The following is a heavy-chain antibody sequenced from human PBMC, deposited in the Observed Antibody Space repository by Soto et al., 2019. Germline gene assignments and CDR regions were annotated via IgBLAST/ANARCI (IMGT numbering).Heavy chain of an antibody. CDR1: GFTFSSYS. CDR3: ARDAVVVVAATHDAFDI. V-gene: IGHV3-21*01. J-gene: IGHJ3*02. CDR2: ISSSSSYI. D-gene: IGHD2-15*01. Sequence: SGGGLVKPGGSLRLSCAASGFTFSSYSMNWVRQAPGKGLEWVSSISSSSSYIYYADSVKGRFTISRDNAKNSLYLQMNSLRAEDTAVYYCARDAVVVVAATHDAFDIWGQGTMVTVSS.